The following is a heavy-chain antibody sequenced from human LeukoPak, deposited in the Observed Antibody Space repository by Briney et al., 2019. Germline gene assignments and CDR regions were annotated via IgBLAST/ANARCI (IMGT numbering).Heavy chain of an antibody. D-gene: IGHD3-22*01. J-gene: IGHJ4*02. CDR1: VGTFSSYA. CDR3: ARDYDSSGYYYFDY. CDR2: IIPIHGIA. Sequence: SVKVSYKASVGTFSSYALRWVRQAPAQGLEWMGWIIPIHGIAHYAKKFQGRVTITADKSTSTAYMALSSLGSEDTAVYYCARDYDSSGYYYFDYWGQGTLVTVSS. V-gene: IGHV1-69*10.